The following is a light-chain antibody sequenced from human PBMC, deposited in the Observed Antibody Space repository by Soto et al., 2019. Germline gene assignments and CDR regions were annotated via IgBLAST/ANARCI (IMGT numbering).Light chain of an antibody. CDR3: QQYNSFWT. Sequence: DIQMTQSPSTLSGSVGDRVTITCRASQTISSSLAWYQQKPGKAPKLLIYAASILQSGVPSRFSGSGSGTEFTLTISSLQPDDFATYYCQQYNSFWTFGHGTKVDIK. CDR2: AAS. CDR1: QTISSS. V-gene: IGKV1-5*01. J-gene: IGKJ1*01.